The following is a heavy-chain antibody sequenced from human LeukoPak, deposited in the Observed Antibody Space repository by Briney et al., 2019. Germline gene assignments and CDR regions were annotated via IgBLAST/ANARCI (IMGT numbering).Heavy chain of an antibody. CDR2: INHSGST. CDR1: GGSFSGYY. V-gene: IGHV4-34*01. D-gene: IGHD3-22*01. Sequence: SETLSLTCAVYGGSFSGYYWSWIRQPPGKGLEWIGEINHSGSTNYNPSLKSRVTISVDTSKNQFSLKLSSVTAADTAVYYCSSSGYYWDADFDYWGQGTLVTVSS. J-gene: IGHJ4*02. CDR3: SSSGYYWDADFDY.